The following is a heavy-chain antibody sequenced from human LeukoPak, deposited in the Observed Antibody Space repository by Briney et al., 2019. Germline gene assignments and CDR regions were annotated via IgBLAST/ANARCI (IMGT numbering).Heavy chain of an antibody. J-gene: IGHJ5*02. V-gene: IGHV1-18*01. D-gene: IGHD7-27*01. Sequence: ATAKDPCKASGYTFTTYGIIWVRQAPGQGLEWMGWISTYNAKTKYAQNLQGRVAMTTDTSTSTVYMELRSLTSDDTAVYYCARDTGGNFFDPWGQGTLVTVAS. CDR1: GYTFTTYG. CDR3: ARDTGGNFFDP. CDR2: ISTYNAKT.